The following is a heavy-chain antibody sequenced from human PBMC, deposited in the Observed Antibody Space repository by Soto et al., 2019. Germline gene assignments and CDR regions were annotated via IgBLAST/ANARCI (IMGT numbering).Heavy chain of an antibody. CDR1: GFTFSNYW. D-gene: IGHD2-15*01. Sequence: EVQLVESGGGLVQSGGSLRRSCAASGFTFSNYWMYWVRQAPGKGLEWVSRINRDGSVSSYADSVKGRLTISRDNVKNTLYLQMDSLRAEDTAVYYCARGDCVGGTCYSLAGSFYYYMDVWGKGTTVTVFS. V-gene: IGHV3-74*02. CDR2: INRDGSVS. J-gene: IGHJ6*03. CDR3: ARGDCVGGTCYSLAGSFYYYMDV.